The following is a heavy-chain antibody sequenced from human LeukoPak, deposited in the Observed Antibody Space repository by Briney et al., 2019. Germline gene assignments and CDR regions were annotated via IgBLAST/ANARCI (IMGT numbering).Heavy chain of an antibody. CDR1: GGSISSYY. V-gene: IGHV4-34*01. D-gene: IGHD3-22*01. J-gene: IGHJ4*02. Sequence: KASETLSLTCTVSGGSISSYYWSWIRQPPGKGLEWIGEINHSGSTNYNPSLKSRVTISVDTSKNQFSLKLSSVTAADTAVYYCAGDAVGDDYYDSSSFDYWGQGTLVTVSS. CDR3: AGDAVGDDYYDSSSFDY. CDR2: INHSGST.